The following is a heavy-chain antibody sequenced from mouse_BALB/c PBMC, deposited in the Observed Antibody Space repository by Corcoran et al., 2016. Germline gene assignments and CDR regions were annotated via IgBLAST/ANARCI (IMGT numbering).Heavy chain of an antibody. D-gene: IGHD1-2*01. CDR1: GYTFTSYV. J-gene: IGHJ2*01. CDR3: SSYYGYYFDY. CDR2: INPYNDGT. Sequence: EVQLQQSGPELVKPGASVKMSCKASGYTFTSYVMHLVKQKPGQGLEWIGYINPYNDGTKYNEKFKGKATLTSDKSSSTAYMELSSLTSEDSAVYYCSSYYGYYFDYWGQGTTLTVSS. V-gene: IGHV1S136*01.